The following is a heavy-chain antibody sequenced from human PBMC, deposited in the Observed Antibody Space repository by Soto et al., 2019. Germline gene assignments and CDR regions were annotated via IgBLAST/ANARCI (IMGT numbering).Heavy chain of an antibody. D-gene: IGHD6-13*01. V-gene: IGHV4-59*01. CDR1: GGSISSYY. Sequence: QVQLQESGPGLVKPSETLSLTCTVSGGSISSYYWSWIRQPPGKGLEWIGYIYYSGSTNYNPSLKSRVTISVDTSKNQFSLKLSSVTAADTAVYYCARDSIAAAGSLYYYYGMDVWGQGTTVTVSS. J-gene: IGHJ6*02. CDR3: ARDSIAAAGSLYYYYGMDV. CDR2: IYYSGST.